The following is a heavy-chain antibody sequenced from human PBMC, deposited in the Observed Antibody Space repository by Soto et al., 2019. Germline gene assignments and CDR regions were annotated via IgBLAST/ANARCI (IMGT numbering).Heavy chain of an antibody. Sequence: SETLSLTCSVSGGSISSNSYSWGWIRQPPGKGLEWIGTLYSSRDTYYNPSLKSRVTVSVDTSKNQFSLKLSSVTAADTAVYYCARHPSDFWFDPWGQGTLVNVS. J-gene: IGHJ5*02. CDR1: GGSISSNSYS. V-gene: IGHV4-39*01. CDR2: LYSSRDT. CDR3: ARHPSDFWFDP. D-gene: IGHD2-21*02.